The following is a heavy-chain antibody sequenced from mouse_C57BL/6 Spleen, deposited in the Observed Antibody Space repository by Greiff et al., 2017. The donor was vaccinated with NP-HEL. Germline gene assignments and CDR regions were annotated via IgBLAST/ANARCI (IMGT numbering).Heavy chain of an antibody. CDR3: ARAYGSSHSYWYFDV. Sequence: VKLKQPGAELVKPGASVKMSCKASGYTFTSYWITWVKQRPGQGLEWIGDIYPGSGSTNYNEKFKSKATLTVDTSSSTAYMQLSSLTSEDSAVYYCARAYGSSHSYWYFDVWGTGTTVTVSS. J-gene: IGHJ1*03. CDR2: IYPGSGST. CDR1: GYTFTSYW. V-gene: IGHV1-55*01. D-gene: IGHD1-1*01.